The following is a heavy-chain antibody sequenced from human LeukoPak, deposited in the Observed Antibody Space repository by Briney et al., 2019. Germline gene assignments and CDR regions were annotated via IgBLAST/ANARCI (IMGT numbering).Heavy chain of an antibody. J-gene: IGHJ4*02. Sequence: ASVKVSCKASGYTFTSYAMNWVRPAPGQGLEWMGWINTNTGNPTYAQGFTGRFVFSLDTSVSTAYLQISSLKAEDTAVYYCARDVGYDSSGYLGLGDYWGQGTLVTVSS. D-gene: IGHD3-22*01. CDR2: INTNTGNP. CDR3: ARDVGYDSSGYLGLGDY. CDR1: GYTFTSYA. V-gene: IGHV7-4-1*02.